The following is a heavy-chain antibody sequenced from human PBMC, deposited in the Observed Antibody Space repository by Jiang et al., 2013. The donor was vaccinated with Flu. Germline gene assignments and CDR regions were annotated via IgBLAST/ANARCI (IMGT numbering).Heavy chain of an antibody. V-gene: IGHV4-59*01. CDR3: AGPWFSLDY. CDR2: IYYSGST. D-gene: IGHD3-22*01. J-gene: IGHJ4*02. CDR1: GGSISSYY. Sequence: TLSLTCTVSGGSISSYYWSWIRQPPGKGLEWIGYIYYSGSTNYNPSLKSRVTISVDTSKNQFSLKLSSVTAADTAVYYCAGPWFSLDYWGQGTLVTVSS.